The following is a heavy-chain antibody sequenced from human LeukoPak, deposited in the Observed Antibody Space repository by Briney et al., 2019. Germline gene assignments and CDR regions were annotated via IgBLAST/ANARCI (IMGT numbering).Heavy chain of an antibody. V-gene: IGHV1-18*01. J-gene: IGHJ3*02. CDR2: ISAYNGNT. D-gene: IGHD4-17*01. CDR1: GYTFTSYD. CDR3: ARDRAYGDYASDDAFDI. Sequence: ASVKVSCKASGYTFTSYDINWVRQAPGQGLEWMGWISAYNGNTNYAQKLQGRVTMTTDTSTSTAYMELRSLRSDDTAVYYCARDRAYGDYASDDAFDIWGQGTMVTVSS.